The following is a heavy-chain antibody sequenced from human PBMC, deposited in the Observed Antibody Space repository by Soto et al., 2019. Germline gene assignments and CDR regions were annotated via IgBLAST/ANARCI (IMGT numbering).Heavy chain of an antibody. CDR1: GFTFSSYG. D-gene: IGHD4-17*01. CDR3: ASASTTVTTYEGYFFDY. J-gene: IGHJ4*02. CDR2: IWYDGSNK. V-gene: IGHV3-33*01. Sequence: QVQLVESGGGVVQPGRSLRLSCAASGFTFSSYGMHWVRQAPGKGLEWVAVIWYDGSNKYYADSVKGRFTISRDNSKNTLYLQMNSLRAEETAVYYCASASTTVTTYEGYFFDYWGQGTLVTVSS.